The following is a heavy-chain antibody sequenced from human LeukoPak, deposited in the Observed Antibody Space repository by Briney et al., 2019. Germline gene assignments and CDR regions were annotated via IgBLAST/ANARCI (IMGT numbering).Heavy chain of an antibody. CDR1: GYTFTSYD. J-gene: IGHJ4*02. D-gene: IGHD3-16*02. CDR2: MNPNSGNT. Sequence: ASVKVSCKASGYTFTSYDINWVRQATGQGLEWMGWMNPNSGNTGYAQKFQGRVTMTTDTSTSTAYMELRSLRSDDTAVYYCARVYYDYVWGSYRPAFFDYWGQGTLVTVSS. V-gene: IGHV1-8*01. CDR3: ARVYYDYVWGSYRPAFFDY.